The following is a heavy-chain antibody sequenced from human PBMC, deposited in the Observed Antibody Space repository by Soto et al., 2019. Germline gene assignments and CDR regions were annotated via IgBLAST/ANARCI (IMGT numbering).Heavy chain of an antibody. CDR3: AKSDCSSTSCYAKEGYFDY. D-gene: IGHD2-2*01. J-gene: IGHJ4*02. CDR1: GFTFSSYA. V-gene: IGHV3-23*01. CDR2: ISGSGGST. Sequence: GGSLRLSCAASGFTFSSYAMSWVRQAPGKGLEWVSAISGSGGSTYYADSVKGRFTISRDNSKNTLYLQMNSLRAEDTAVYYCAKSDCSSTSCYAKEGYFDYWGQGTLVTVSS.